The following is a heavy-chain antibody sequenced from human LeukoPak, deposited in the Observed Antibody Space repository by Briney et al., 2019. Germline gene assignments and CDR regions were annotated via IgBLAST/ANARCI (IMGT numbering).Heavy chain of an antibody. CDR1: RSIFSDYY. Sequence: GGSLRLSCAASRSIFSDYYMSWIRQAPGKGLELVSYISSSGSTIFYADSVKGRITISRDNAKNSLYLQMNSLRAEDTAVYYCARAGYRNYVYYYGMDVWGQGTTVTVSS. J-gene: IGHJ6*02. D-gene: IGHD4-4*01. V-gene: IGHV3-11*01. CDR2: ISSSGSTI. CDR3: ARAGYRNYVYYYGMDV.